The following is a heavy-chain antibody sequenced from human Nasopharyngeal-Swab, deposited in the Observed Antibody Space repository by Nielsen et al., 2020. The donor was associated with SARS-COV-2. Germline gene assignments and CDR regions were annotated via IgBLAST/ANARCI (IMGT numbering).Heavy chain of an antibody. J-gene: IGHJ4*02. V-gene: IGHV1-69*06. CDR1: GGTFSCYA. CDR3: ARVGAFRGNYGDYEVY. Sequence: SVKVSCKASGGTFSCYAISWARQAPARGVEWMGGSIRIFGTANYAQKFQGRVTITADKSTSTAYMELSSLRSEDTAAYYCARVGAFRGNYGDYEVYWGQGTLVTVSS. D-gene: IGHD4-17*01. CDR2: SIRIFGTA.